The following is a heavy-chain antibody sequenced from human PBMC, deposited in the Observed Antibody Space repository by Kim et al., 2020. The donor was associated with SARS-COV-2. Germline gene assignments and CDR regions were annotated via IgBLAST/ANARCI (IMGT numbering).Heavy chain of an antibody. V-gene: IGHV7-4-1*02. J-gene: IGHJ6*02. Sequence: ASVKVSCKASGYTFTSYAMNWVRQAPGQGLEWMGWINTNTGNPTYAQGFTGRFVFSLDTSVSTAYLQISSLKAEDTAVYYCAREPPQGYYYYGMDVWGQGTTVTVSS. CDR3: AREPPQGYYYYGMDV. CDR2: INTNTGNP. CDR1: GYTFTSYA.